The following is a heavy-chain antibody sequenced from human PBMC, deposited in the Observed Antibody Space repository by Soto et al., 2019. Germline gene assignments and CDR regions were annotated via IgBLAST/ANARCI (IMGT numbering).Heavy chain of an antibody. CDR1: GFTFSSYA. CDR3: ARGGGSGSL. V-gene: IGHV3-30-3*01. J-gene: IGHJ4*02. Sequence: QVQLVESGGGVVQPGRSLRLSCAASGFTFSSYAMHWVRQAPGKGLEWVAVISYDGSNKYYADSVKGRFTISRDNSKNALYLQMNSLRAEDTGVYYCARGGGSGSLWGQGTLVTVSS. CDR2: ISYDGSNK. D-gene: IGHD1-26*01.